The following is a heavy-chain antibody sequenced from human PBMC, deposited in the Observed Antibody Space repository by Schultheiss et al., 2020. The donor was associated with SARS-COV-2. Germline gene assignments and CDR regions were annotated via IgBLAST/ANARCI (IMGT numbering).Heavy chain of an antibody. D-gene: IGHD2-21*01. CDR3: ASGSDDETSGRPGPRSFDL. Sequence: SQTLSLTCPVSGGSISSSSYYWGWIRQHPGKGLEWIGYIYYSGSTYYNPSLKSRVTTSVDTSKNQFSLKLSSVTAADTAVYYCASGSDDETSGRPGPRSFDLWGRGTLVTVSS. CDR2: IYYSGST. J-gene: IGHJ2*01. CDR1: GGSISSSSYY. V-gene: IGHV4-31*03.